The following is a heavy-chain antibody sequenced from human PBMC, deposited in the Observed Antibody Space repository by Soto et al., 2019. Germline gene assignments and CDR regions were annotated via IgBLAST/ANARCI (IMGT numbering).Heavy chain of an antibody. CDR3: AREPATAKPEGVDF. Sequence: QVQLVQSGAEVRKPGASVKVSCKASGYTFSDYYIHWVRQAPGQGLEWMGWINPHSGGTKYAPKFQGGVTMTRDTSITTAYMELSRLRSGDTAVYYCAREPATAKPEGVDFWGQGTLVTVSS. CDR2: INPHSGGT. J-gene: IGHJ4*02. V-gene: IGHV1-2*02. CDR1: GYTFSDYY. D-gene: IGHD1-1*01.